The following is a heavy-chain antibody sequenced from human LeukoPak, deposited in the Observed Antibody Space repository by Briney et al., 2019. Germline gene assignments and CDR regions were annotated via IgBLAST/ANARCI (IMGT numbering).Heavy chain of an antibody. CDR1: GFTFSSHA. Sequence: PGGSLRLSCAASGFTFSSHAMSWVRRAPGKGLERVSLISGSGDTTSYADPVKGRFTTSRDNSKNTLFLQMNSLRAEDTAVYFCARSDCNSIHCYVRDYWGQGTLVTVSS. J-gene: IGHJ4*02. CDR3: ARSDCNSIHCYVRDY. D-gene: IGHD2/OR15-2a*01. CDR2: ISGSGDTT. V-gene: IGHV3-23*01.